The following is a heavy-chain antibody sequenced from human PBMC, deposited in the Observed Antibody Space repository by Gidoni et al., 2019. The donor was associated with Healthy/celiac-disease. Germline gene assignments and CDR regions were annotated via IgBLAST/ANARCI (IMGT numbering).Heavy chain of an antibody. D-gene: IGHD3-22*01. J-gene: IGHJ3*02. CDR3: ASSLYDSSGYYYGDAFDI. CDR1: GFTFSSYS. V-gene: IGHV3-48*02. CDR2: ISSSSSTI. Sequence: EVQLVESGGGLVQPGGSLRLSCAASGFTFSSYSMNWVRQAPGKGLEWVSYISSSSSTIYYADSVKGRFTISRDNAKNSLYLQMNSLRDEDTAVYYCASSLYDSSGYYYGDAFDIWGQGTMVTVSS.